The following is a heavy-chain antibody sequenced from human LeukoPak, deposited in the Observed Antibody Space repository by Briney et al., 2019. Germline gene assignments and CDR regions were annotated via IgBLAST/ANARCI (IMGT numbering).Heavy chain of an antibody. Sequence: GGSLRLSCAASGFTFSSYVMSWVRQAPGKGLEWVSAISASGGGTYYADSVKGRFTVSRDNSKNTLYLQMNSLRGDDTAVYYCAKRYDSSGPYYFDYWGQGTPVTVSS. CDR1: GFTFSSYV. CDR2: ISASGGGT. J-gene: IGHJ4*02. V-gene: IGHV3-23*01. CDR3: AKRYDSSGPYYFDY. D-gene: IGHD3-22*01.